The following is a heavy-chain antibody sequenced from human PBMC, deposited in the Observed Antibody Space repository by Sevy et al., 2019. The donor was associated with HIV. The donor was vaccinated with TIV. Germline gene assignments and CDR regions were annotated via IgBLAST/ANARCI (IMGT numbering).Heavy chain of an antibody. CDR3: ARERITMVRGVYYYYGMDV. J-gene: IGHJ6*02. V-gene: IGHV3-21*01. D-gene: IGHD3-10*01. CDR2: ISSSSSYI. Sequence: GGSLRLSCAASGLTFSSYSMNWVRQAPGKGLEWVSPISSSSSYIYYADSVKGRFTISRDNAKNSLYLQMNSLRAEDTAVYYCARERITMVRGVYYYYGMDVWGQGTTVTVSS. CDR1: GLTFSSYS.